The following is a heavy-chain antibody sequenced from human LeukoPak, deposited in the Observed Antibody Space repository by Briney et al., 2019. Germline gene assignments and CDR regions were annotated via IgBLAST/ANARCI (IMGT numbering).Heavy chain of an antibody. V-gene: IGHV1-2*06. D-gene: IGHD3-10*01. CDR1: GYTFTGYY. J-gene: IGHJ5*02. CDR2: INPNSGGT. CDR3: ARDAVDGSGNWFGP. Sequence: ASVKVSCKASGYTFTGYYMHWVRQAPGQGLEWMGRINPNSGGTNYAQKFQGRVTMTRDTSISTAYMELSRLRSDDTAVYYCARDAVDGSGNWFGPWGQGTLVTVSS.